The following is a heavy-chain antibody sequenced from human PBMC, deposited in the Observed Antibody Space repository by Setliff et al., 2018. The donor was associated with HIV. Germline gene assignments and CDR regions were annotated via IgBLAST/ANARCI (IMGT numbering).Heavy chain of an antibody. J-gene: IGHJ4*02. CDR2: VHTSGTT. CDR1: GGSIDGDSYY. V-gene: IGHV4-61*09. D-gene: IGHD2-15*01. CDR3: ARVSSSYYFLGAFDS. Sequence: SETLSLTCTVYGGSIDGDSYYWSWIRQAAGKGPEWVGHVHTSGTTNYNPSLRGRVTISLDRSKNQFSLKVDSATATDTAVYFCARVSSSYYFLGAFDSWGQGTLVTISS.